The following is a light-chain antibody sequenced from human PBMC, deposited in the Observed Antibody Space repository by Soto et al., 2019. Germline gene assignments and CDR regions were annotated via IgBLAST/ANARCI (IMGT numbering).Light chain of an antibody. J-gene: IGKJ1*01. Sequence: VFKNSPGTVALYPGERATLSCRASQSVSSSYLAWYQQKPGQAPRLLIYGASSRATGIPDRFSGSGSGTDFTLTISRLEPEDFAVYYCHQYNNWPRWTFGHGTKVAIK. V-gene: IGKV3-20*01. CDR2: GAS. CDR3: HQYNNWPRWT. CDR1: QSVSSSY.